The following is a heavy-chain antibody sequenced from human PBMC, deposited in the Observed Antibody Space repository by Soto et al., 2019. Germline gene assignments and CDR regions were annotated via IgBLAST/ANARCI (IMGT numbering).Heavy chain of an antibody. V-gene: IGHV1-69*13. CDR3: ARDLYDFWSGYKNDAFDI. CDR1: GGTFSSDA. Sequence: SVQVSCKASGGTFSSDAISWVRQAPGQGLEWMGGIIPIFGTANYAQKFQGRVTITADESTSTAYMELSSLRPEDTAVYYCARDLYDFWSGYKNDAFDIWGQGTMVTVSS. CDR2: IIPIFGTA. D-gene: IGHD3-3*01. J-gene: IGHJ3*02.